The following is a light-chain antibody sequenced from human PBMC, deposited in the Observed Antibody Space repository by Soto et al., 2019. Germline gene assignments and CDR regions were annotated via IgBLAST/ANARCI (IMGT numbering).Light chain of an antibody. CDR1: SGHSSYA. V-gene: IGLV4-69*01. Sequence: QAVVTQSPSASASLGASVKLTCTLSSGHSSYAIAWHQQQPEKGPRYLMKLSSDGSHSKGGGIPDRFSGSSSGAERYLTISSLQSEDEADYYCQTWDTGARVVFGGGTKVTVL. J-gene: IGLJ2*01. CDR2: LSSDGSH. CDR3: QTWDTGARVV.